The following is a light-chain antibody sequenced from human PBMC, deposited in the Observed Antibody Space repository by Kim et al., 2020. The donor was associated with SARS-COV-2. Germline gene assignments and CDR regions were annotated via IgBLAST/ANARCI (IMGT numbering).Light chain of an antibody. CDR2: YDT. V-gene: IGLV3-21*04. CDR1: NIGRQR. Sequence: PGKTARITFGGNNIGRQRVHWYQHKPGHAPVLVIYYDTNRPSGIPERFSGSNSGNTATLTISRVEAGDEADYYCQVWDSSSDHVVFGGGTKVTVL. CDR3: QVWDSSSDHVV. J-gene: IGLJ2*01.